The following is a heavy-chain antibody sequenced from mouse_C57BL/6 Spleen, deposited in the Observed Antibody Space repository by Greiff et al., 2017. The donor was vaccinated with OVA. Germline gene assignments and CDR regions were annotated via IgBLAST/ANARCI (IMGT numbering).Heavy chain of an antibody. CDR3: ARVDYDGHYFDY. D-gene: IGHD2-4*01. CDR1: GYSITSGYY. CDR2: ISYDGSN. Sequence: DVQLQESGPGLVKPSQSLSLTCSVTGYSITSGYYWNWIRQFPGNKLEWMGYISYDGSNNYNPSLKNRISITRDTSKNQFFLKLNSVTTEDTATYYCARVDYDGHYFDYWGQGTTLTVSS. V-gene: IGHV3-6*01. J-gene: IGHJ2*01.